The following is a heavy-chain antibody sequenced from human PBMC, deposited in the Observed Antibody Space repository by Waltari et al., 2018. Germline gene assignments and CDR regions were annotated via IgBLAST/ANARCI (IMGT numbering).Heavy chain of an antibody. CDR2: ISGSGGST. CDR1: GFPFSRYA. CDR3: AKEYLDYGEFFDY. Sequence: EVQLLESGGGLVQPGGSLRISCADSGFPFSRYARSWVRQAPGKVLEWVSAISGSGGSTYYADSVKGRFTISRDNSKNTLYLQMNSLRAEDTAVYYCAKEYLDYGEFFDYWGQGTLVTVSS. J-gene: IGHJ4*02. V-gene: IGHV3-23*01. D-gene: IGHD3-10*01.